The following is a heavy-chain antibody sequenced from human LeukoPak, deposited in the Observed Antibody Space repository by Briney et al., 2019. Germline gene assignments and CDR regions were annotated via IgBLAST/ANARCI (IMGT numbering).Heavy chain of an antibody. Sequence: SETLSLTCAVSGGSFSGYYWRWIRQPPGKGLEWIGEINHSGSTNYNPSLKSRLTISVDTSKNQFSLKLSSVTAADTAVYYCARAKTGYYIRRNYFDYWGQGTLVTVSS. CDR3: ARAKTGYYIRRNYFDY. V-gene: IGHV4-34*01. D-gene: IGHD3-9*01. CDR2: INHSGST. J-gene: IGHJ4*02. CDR1: GGSFSGYY.